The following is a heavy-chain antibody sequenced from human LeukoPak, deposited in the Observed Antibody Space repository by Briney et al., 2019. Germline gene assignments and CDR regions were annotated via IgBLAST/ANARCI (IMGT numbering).Heavy chain of an antibody. CDR2: IFHSGNT. J-gene: IGHJ4*02. CDR1: GYSISSGYY. Sequence: SETLSLTCTVSGYSISSGYYWGWIRQPPGKGLEWIGNIFHSGNTYYSSSLKSRAIISADTSKNQFSLKLSPVTAADTAMYYCTRRVVVIGLHYFDSWGQGTLVTVSS. V-gene: IGHV4-38-2*02. D-gene: IGHD3-22*01. CDR3: TRRVVVIGLHYFDS.